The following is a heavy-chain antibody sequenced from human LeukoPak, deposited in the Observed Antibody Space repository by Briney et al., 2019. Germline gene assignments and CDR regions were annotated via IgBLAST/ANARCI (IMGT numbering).Heavy chain of an antibody. D-gene: IGHD3-9*01. V-gene: IGHV3-30*04. Sequence: GRSLRLSCAASGFTFSSYAMHWVRQAPGKGLEWVAVISYDGSNKYYADSVKGRFTISRDNSKNTLYLQMNSLGAEDTAVYYCARDESYYDILTGVGYWGQGTLVTVSS. CDR1: GFTFSSYA. J-gene: IGHJ4*02. CDR2: ISYDGSNK. CDR3: ARDESYYDILTGVGY.